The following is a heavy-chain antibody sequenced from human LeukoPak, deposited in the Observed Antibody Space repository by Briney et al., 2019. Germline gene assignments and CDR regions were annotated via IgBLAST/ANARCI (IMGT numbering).Heavy chain of an antibody. Sequence: GASVKVSCKASGYTFTGYYMHWVRQAPGQGLEWMGWINPNSGGTNYAQKFQGRVTITRDTSISTAYMELSRLTSDDTALYYCARDDANMVRGFAGYWGQGTLVTVSS. CDR1: GYTFTGYY. D-gene: IGHD3-10*01. CDR3: ARDDANMVRGFAGY. J-gene: IGHJ4*02. CDR2: INPNSGGT. V-gene: IGHV1-2*02.